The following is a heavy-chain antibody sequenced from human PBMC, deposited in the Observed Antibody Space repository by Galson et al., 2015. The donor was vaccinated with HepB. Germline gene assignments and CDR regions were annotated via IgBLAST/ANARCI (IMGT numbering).Heavy chain of an antibody. J-gene: IGHJ4*02. CDR2: ISSSSSTI. CDR3: ARVGRFIAAAVAFDY. Sequence: SLRLSCAASGFTFSSYSMNWVRQAPGKGLEWVSNISSSSSTIYYADSVKGRFTISRDNAKNSLYLQMNSLRAEDTAVYYCARVGRFIAAAVAFDYWGQGTLVTVSS. D-gene: IGHD6-13*01. V-gene: IGHV3-48*04. CDR1: GFTFSSYS.